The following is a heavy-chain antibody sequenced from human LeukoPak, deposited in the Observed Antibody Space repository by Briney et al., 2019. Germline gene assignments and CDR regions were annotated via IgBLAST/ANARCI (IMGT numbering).Heavy chain of an antibody. CDR3: ARDRIWNDVRGQYYFDY. Sequence: ETLSLTCTVSGGSISSSSYYRGWIRQPPGKGLEWIGSIYYSGSTYYNPSLKSRVTISVDTSKNQFSLKLSSVTAADTAVYYCARDRIWNDVRGQYYFDYWGQGTLVTVSS. D-gene: IGHD1-1*01. CDR2: IYYSGST. CDR1: GGSISSSSYY. V-gene: IGHV4-39*07. J-gene: IGHJ4*02.